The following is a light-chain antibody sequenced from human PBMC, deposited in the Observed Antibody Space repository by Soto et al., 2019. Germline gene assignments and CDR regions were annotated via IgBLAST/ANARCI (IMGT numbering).Light chain of an antibody. Sequence: ESLLTQSPGTLSLSPGERATLSCRVSQTVNSRHLNWYQHKPGQAPRLLIYGASIRAAGIPDRFSGSRSGADFSLTITRLEPEDSAVYYCQQFDGSRPAFTFGQGTKLEI. V-gene: IGKV3-20*01. CDR2: GAS. CDR1: QTVNSRH. J-gene: IGKJ2*01. CDR3: QQFDGSRPAFT.